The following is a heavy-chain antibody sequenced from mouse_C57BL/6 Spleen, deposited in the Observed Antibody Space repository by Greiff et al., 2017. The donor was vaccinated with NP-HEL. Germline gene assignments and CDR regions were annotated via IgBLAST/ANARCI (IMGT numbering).Heavy chain of an antibody. V-gene: IGHV14-4*01. CDR1: GFNIKDDY. D-gene: IGHD1-1*01. CDR3: TTRGVGWYFDV. CDR2: IDPENGDT. Sequence: VQLQQSGAELVRPGASVKLSCTASGFNIKDDYMHWVKQRPEQGLEWIGWIDPENGDTEYASKFQGKATITADTSSKTAYLQLSSLTSEDTAVYYCTTRGVGWYFDVWGTGTTVTVSS. J-gene: IGHJ1*03.